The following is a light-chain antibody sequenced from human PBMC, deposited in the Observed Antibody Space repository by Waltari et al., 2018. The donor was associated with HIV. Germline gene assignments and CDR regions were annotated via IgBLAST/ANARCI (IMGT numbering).Light chain of an antibody. CDR1: QHINPW. Sequence: DIQMTQSPSTLSASVGDRVILTCRPSQHINPWLAWYRPKPVQAPELLIYRANSLQRGVPSRCSGGASGADFTLTIRSLQPDDVATYYCQQYHHFPFNFGPGTTVDI. CDR2: RAN. J-gene: IGKJ3*01. CDR3: QQYHHFPFN. V-gene: IGKV1-5*03.